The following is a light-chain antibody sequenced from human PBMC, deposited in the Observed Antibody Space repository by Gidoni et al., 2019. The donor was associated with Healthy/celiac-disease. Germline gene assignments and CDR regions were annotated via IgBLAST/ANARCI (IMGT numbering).Light chain of an antibody. J-gene: IGKJ3*01. CDR2: AAS. CDR3: EQSYSTPFT. Sequence: IQMTQSPSSLSASVGDRVTITCRASQIISSYLNCYQQKPGKAPKLLIYAASSLQSGVPSRFSGSGSGTDFTRTISSLQPEDFETYYCEQSYSTPFTFGPGTKVDIK. CDR1: QIISSY. V-gene: IGKV1-39*01.